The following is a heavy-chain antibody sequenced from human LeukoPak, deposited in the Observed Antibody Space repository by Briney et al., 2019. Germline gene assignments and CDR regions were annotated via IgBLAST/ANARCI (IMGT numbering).Heavy chain of an antibody. Sequence: SETLSLTCTVSGGSISSSSYYWGWIRQPPGKGLEWIGSIYYIGITYSNPSPKTPLTISVDTSKNQFSLKLSSVTAADTAVYYCARSSGYSSSGGLNWFDTWGQGTLVTVSS. J-gene: IGHJ5*02. V-gene: IGHV4-39*01. CDR1: GGSISSSSYY. CDR3: ARSSGYSSSGGLNWFDT. CDR2: IYYIGIT. D-gene: IGHD6-13*01.